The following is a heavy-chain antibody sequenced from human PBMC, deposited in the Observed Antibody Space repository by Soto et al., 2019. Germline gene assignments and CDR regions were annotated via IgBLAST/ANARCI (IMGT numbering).Heavy chain of an antibody. CDR1: GFSFSTSS. D-gene: IGHD5-18*01. V-gene: IGHV3-23*01. CDR2: ISPSASDT. J-gene: IGHJ1*01. Sequence: EVQLLESGGDLVQPGGSLRLSCAASGFSFSTSSMAWVRQPPGKGLEWVSAISPSASDTLYADSVKGRFTISRDNSQNPLFLQMPSLRADDRAVYYCAEGGYSFAYEWGQGALVTVPS. CDR3: AEGGYSFAYE.